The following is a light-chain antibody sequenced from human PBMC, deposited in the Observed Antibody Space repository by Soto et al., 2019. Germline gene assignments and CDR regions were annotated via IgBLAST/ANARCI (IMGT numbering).Light chain of an antibody. Sequence: EIVLTQSPCTLSLSPGERATLSCRASQSVPKNYLAWYQQKPGQAPRLLIHDASSRATGIPDRFSGSGSGTDFTLTISRLEPEDFAVYYCQQCSTSPLTFGGGTKVEIK. J-gene: IGKJ4*01. V-gene: IGKV3-20*01. CDR1: QSVPKNY. CDR2: DAS. CDR3: QQCSTSPLT.